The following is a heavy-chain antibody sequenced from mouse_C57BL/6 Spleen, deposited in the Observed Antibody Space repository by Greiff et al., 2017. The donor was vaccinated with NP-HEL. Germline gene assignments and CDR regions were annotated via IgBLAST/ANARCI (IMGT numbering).Heavy chain of an antibody. CDR2: ISYDGSN. CDR1: GYSITSGYY. V-gene: IGHV3-6*01. D-gene: IGHD1-1*01. CDR3: ASDYGSSPFDY. Sequence: EVQLQESGPGLVKPSQSLSLTCSVTGYSITSGYYWNWIRQFPGNKLEWMGYISYDGSNNYNPSLKNRISITRDTSKNQFFLKLNSVTTEDTATYYCASDYGSSPFDYWGQGTTLTVSS. J-gene: IGHJ2*01.